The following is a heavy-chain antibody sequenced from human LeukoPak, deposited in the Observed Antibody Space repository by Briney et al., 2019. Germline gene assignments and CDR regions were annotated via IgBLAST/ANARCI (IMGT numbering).Heavy chain of an antibody. D-gene: IGHD6-13*01. J-gene: IGHJ4*02. V-gene: IGHV3-72*01. CDR3: ARAGLSAAGMGDFDY. CDR2: TRNRANSYST. CDR1: GFTFSDHY. Sequence: GGSLRLSCAASGFTFSDHYMDWVRQAPGKGLEWVGRTRNRANSYSTQYAASVKGRFTISRDDSKNSLYLQMNSLKTEDTAMYYCARAGLSAAGMGDFDYWGQGTLVTVSS.